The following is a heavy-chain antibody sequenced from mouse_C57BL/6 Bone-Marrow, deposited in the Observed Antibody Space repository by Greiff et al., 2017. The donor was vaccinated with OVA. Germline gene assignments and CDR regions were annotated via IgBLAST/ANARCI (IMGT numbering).Heavy chain of an antibody. CDR1: GYSITSGYD. D-gene: IGHD2-5*01. J-gene: IGHJ3*01. Sequence: EVKLQESGPGMVKPSQSLSLTCTVTGYSITSGYDWHWIRHFPGNKLEWMGYISYSGSTNYNPSLKSRISITHDTTKNHFFLKLNSVTTEDTATYYCARGEGNMGYSNCRAWFAYWGQGTLVTVSA. V-gene: IGHV3-1*01. CDR2: ISYSGST. CDR3: ARGEGNMGYSNCRAWFAY.